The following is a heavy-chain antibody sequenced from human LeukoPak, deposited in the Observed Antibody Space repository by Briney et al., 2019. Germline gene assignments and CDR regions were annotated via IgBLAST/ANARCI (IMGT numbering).Heavy chain of an antibody. Sequence: GSLRLSCAASGFTFRSYAMSWVRQAPGKGLEWVSAIRGSDGSTYYADSVKGRFTISRDNSKDTLSLQMSSLRAEDTAVYYCAKAGYFYYYDMDVWGQGTTVTVSS. CDR1: GFTFRSYA. CDR2: IRGSDGST. J-gene: IGHJ6*02. V-gene: IGHV3-23*01. CDR3: AKAGYFYYYDMDV.